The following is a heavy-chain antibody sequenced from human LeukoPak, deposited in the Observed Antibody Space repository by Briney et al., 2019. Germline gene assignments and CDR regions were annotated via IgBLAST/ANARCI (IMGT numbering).Heavy chain of an antibody. D-gene: IGHD3-22*01. V-gene: IGHV3-30*02. CDR3: AKDPTGYYYDSSGYYPNDY. CDR2: IRYDGSNK. J-gene: IGHJ4*02. CDR1: GFTFSSYA. Sequence: PGGSLRLSCAASGFTFSSYAMNWVRQAPGKGLEWVAFIRYDGSNKYYADSVKGRFTISRDNSKNTLYLQMNSLRAEDTAVYYCAKDPTGYYYDSSGYYPNDYWGQGTLVTVSS.